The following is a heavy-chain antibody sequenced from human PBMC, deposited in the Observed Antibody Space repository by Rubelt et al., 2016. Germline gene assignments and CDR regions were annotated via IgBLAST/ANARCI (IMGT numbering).Heavy chain of an antibody. CDR2: IKQDGSEK. Sequence: EVQLVESGGGLVQPGGSLRLSCAASGFTFSSYWMSWVRQAPGKGLEWVANIKQDGSEKYYVDSVKGRFTIFRDNAKNSLYLQMNSLRAEDTAVYYCARVRATEYCSGGSCYQGEFDYWGQGTLVTVSS. CDR3: ARVRATEYCSGGSCYQGEFDY. V-gene: IGHV3-7*01. CDR1: GFTFSSYW. D-gene: IGHD2-15*01. J-gene: IGHJ4*02.